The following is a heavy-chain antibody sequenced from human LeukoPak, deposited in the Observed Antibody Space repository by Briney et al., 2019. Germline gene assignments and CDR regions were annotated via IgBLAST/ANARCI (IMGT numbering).Heavy chain of an antibody. J-gene: IGHJ4*02. CDR3: ARGPSSVNVDY. CDR1: GGSISSYY. CDR2: IYYSGST. D-gene: IGHD3-22*01. V-gene: IGHV4-59*08. Sequence: SETLSLTCTVSGGSISSYYWSWIRQPPGKGLEWIGYIYYSGSTNYNPSLKSRVTISVDTSKNQFSLKLSSVTAADTAVYYCARGPSSVNVDYWGQGTLVTVSS.